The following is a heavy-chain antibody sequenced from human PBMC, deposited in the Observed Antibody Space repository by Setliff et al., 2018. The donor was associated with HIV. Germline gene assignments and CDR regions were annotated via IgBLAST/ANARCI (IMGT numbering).Heavy chain of an antibody. J-gene: IGHJ4*02. V-gene: IGHV2-70*11. CDR1: GFSLNTVGMC. Sequence: SGPTLVNPTQTLTLTCTFSGFSLNTVGMCVSWIRQPPGKALEWLARIDWDDDKYYITSLKTRLTISKDTSKNQVVLTMTNMDPVDTATYYCARIRASGAAAAETFDYWGQGTLVTVSS. CDR3: ARIRASGAAAAETFDY. D-gene: IGHD6-13*01. CDR2: IDWDDDK.